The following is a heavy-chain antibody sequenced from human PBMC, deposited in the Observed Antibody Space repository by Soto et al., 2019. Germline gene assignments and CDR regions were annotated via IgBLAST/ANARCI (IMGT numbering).Heavy chain of an antibody. Sequence: QVQLQESGPGLVKPSETLSLTCTVSGGSISSHHWSWIRQPPGKGLEWIGYVFNTGSTNYSPSLKGRVTISLDTTKNQSSLKLSSVTAADTAVYYCANHITGWTRWYLDVWGKGTTVTVSS. V-gene: IGHV4-59*08. CDR2: VFNTGST. CDR1: GGSISSHH. D-gene: IGHD1-20*01. J-gene: IGHJ6*03. CDR3: ANHITGWTRWYLDV.